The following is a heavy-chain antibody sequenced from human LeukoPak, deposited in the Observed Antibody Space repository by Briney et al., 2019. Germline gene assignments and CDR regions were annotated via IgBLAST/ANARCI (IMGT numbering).Heavy chain of an antibody. D-gene: IGHD5-24*01. V-gene: IGHV3-23*01. J-gene: IGHJ4*02. CDR1: GFTFSSYG. CDR2: ISGSGGST. Sequence: AGGSLRLSCAASGFTFSSYGMSWVRQAPGKGLEWVSAISGSGGSTYYADSVKGRFTISRDNSKNTLYLQMNSLRAEDTAVYYCAKDLVSERWLQSRPPPPFDYWGQGTLVTVSS. CDR3: AKDLVSERWLQSRPPPPFDY.